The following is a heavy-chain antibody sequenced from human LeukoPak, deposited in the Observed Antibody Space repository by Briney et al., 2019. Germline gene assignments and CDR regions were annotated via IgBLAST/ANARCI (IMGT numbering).Heavy chain of an antibody. J-gene: IGHJ4*02. CDR3: ARVIRGYSWTYDY. D-gene: IGHD5-18*01. Sequence: SETLSLTCTVSGGSISSYYWSWIRQPPGKGLEWIGYIYYSGSTNYNPSLKSRVTISVDTSKNQFSLKLSSVTAADTAVYYCARVIRGYSWTYDYWGQGTLVTVSS. V-gene: IGHV4-59*01. CDR2: IYYSGST. CDR1: GGSISSYY.